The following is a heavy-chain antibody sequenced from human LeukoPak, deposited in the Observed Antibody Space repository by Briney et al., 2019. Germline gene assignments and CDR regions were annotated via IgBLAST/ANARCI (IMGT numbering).Heavy chain of an antibody. CDR3: ARRLCGGDCYSTFSY. V-gene: IGHV4-34*01. CDR2: INHSGST. CDR1: GGSFSGYY. J-gene: IGHJ4*02. D-gene: IGHD2-21*02. Sequence: SETLSLTCAVYGGSFSGYYWSWIRQPPGKGLEWIGEINHSGSTNYNPSLKRRVTISVDTSKNQFSLKLSSVSAADTAVYYCARRLCGGDCYSTFSYWGQGTLVTVSS.